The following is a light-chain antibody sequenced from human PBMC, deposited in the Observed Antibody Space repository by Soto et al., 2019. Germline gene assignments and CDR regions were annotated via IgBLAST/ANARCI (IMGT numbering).Light chain of an antibody. V-gene: IGKV1-5*01. Sequence: DIQMTQSPSTLSASVGDRVTITCLASQSISSWLAWYQQKPGKAPKLLIYDVSSLESGVPSRFSGSGSGTEFTLTISSLQPDDFATYYCQQYNTDWTFGQGTKVDIK. CDR1: QSISSW. J-gene: IGKJ1*01. CDR2: DVS. CDR3: QQYNTDWT.